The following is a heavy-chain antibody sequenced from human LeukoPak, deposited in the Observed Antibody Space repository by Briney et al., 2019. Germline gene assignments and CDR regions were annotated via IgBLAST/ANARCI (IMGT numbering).Heavy chain of an antibody. V-gene: IGHV3-66*01. CDR1: GFTVSSNY. Sequence: GGSLRLSCAASGFTVSSNYMSWVRQAPGEGLEWVSVIYSGGSTYYADSVKGRFTISRDNSKNTLYLQMNSLRAEDTAVYYCARVGSGYYYFDYWGQGTLVTVSS. D-gene: IGHD3-22*01. CDR3: ARVGSGYYYFDY. J-gene: IGHJ4*02. CDR2: IYSGGST.